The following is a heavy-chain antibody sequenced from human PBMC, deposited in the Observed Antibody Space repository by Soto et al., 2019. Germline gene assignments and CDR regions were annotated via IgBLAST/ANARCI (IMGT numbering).Heavy chain of an antibody. J-gene: IGHJ4*02. CDR2: IDLDNDNR. CDR3: GLAPTGTGGFDF. D-gene: IGHD7-27*01. V-gene: IGHV1-2*02. CDR1: GHTFTGHH. Sequence: QVQLVQSGAEVKKPGASVTVSCKASGHTFTGHHMHWVRQAPGQGLEWMGYIDLDNDNRAYAQKFQGRVTTTRDTSITTAYMDLGGLRSDDTAVYYCGLAPTGTGGFDFWGQGTLVTVSS.